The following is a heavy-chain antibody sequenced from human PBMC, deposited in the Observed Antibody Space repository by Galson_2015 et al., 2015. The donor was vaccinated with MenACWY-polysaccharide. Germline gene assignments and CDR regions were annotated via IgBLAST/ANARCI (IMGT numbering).Heavy chain of an antibody. V-gene: IGHV3-33*01. D-gene: IGHD2-21*01. Sequence: SLRLSCAASGITASGNPFSGSGLRWVRPAPGKGLEWLAVIQYDGSNKVYADSVKGRFRISRDNSKNTLYLEMKSLRADDTAVYYCAREGSRIVFHAFDFWGQGTMVTVSS. CDR1: GITASGNPFSGSG. CDR2: IQYDGSNK. J-gene: IGHJ3*01. CDR3: AREGSRIVFHAFDF.